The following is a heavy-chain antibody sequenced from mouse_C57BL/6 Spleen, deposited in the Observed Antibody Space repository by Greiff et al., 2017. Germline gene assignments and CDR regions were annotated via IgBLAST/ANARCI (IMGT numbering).Heavy chain of an antibody. CDR1: GYTFTSYW. J-gene: IGHJ4*01. Sequence: QVQLQQPGAELVMPGASVKLSCKASGYTFTSYWMHWVKQRPGQGLEWIGEIDPSDSYTNYNQEFKGKSTLTVDKSSSTAYMQLRSLTSEDSAVYYCSRVTTARDAMDYWGQGTSVTVSS. V-gene: IGHV1-69*01. D-gene: IGHD1-2*01. CDR2: IDPSDSYT. CDR3: SRVTTARDAMDY.